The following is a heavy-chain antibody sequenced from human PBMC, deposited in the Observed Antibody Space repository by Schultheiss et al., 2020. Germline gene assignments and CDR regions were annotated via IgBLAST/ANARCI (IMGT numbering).Heavy chain of an antibody. Sequence: TLSLTCAVYGGSFSGYYWSWIRQPPGKALEWLARIDWDDDKYYSTSLKTRLTISKDTSKNQVVLTMTNMDPVDTATYYCAHRRGYDILTGRYGMGVWGQGTTVTGSS. CDR2: IDWDDDK. CDR3: AHRRGYDILTGRYGMGV. V-gene: IGHV2-70*12. D-gene: IGHD3-9*01. J-gene: IGHJ6*02. CDR1: GGSFSGYY.